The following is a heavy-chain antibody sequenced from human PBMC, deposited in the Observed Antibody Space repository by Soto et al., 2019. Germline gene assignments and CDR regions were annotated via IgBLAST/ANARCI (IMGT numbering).Heavy chain of an antibody. CDR2: IYYSGST. J-gene: IGHJ4*02. Sequence: SLTCTVSGGSISSGGYYWSWIRQHPGKGLEWIGYIYYSGSTYYNPSLKSRVTISVDTSKNQFSLKLSSVTAADTAVYYRASQFDYGDYYFDYWGQGTLVTVSS. CDR3: ASQFDYGDYYFDY. CDR1: GGSISSGGYY. D-gene: IGHD4-17*01. V-gene: IGHV4-31*03.